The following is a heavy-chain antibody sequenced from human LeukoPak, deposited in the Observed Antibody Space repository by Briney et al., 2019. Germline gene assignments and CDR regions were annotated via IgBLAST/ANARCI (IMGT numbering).Heavy chain of an antibody. CDR1: AGSIDSNP. J-gene: IGHJ5*02. Sequence: SETLSLTCIVSAGSIDSNPCSWIGHPPSQGRLWIGYIYYSGTTNYNPSLKTRVPMSVDMSKNQFSLKLSSVTAADTAVYYCARRSSSWKNWFDPWGQGTLVTVSS. V-gene: IGHV4-59*01. D-gene: IGHD6-13*01. CDR2: IYYSGTT. CDR3: ARRSSSWKNWFDP.